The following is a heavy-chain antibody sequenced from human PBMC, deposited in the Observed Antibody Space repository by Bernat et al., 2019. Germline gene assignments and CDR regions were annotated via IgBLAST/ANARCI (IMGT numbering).Heavy chain of an antibody. J-gene: IGHJ2*01. CDR1: GFTYSNYA. CDR3: ARDLRAADL. V-gene: IGHV1-18*01. CDR2: ISAYNGNT. Sequence: VQLLESGRGLVQPGGSLRVSCAASGFTYSNYAMSWVRQAPGKGLEWMGWISAYNGNTNYAQKLQGRVTMTTDTSTSTAYMELRSLRSDDTAVYYCARDLRAADLWGRGTLVTVSS. D-gene: IGHD6-13*01.